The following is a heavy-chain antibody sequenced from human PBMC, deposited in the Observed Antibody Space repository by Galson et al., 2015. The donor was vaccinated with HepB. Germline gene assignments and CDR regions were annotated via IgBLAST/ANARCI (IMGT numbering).Heavy chain of an antibody. CDR1: GFTFSSYA. D-gene: IGHD3-3*01. J-gene: IGHJ4*02. V-gene: IGHV3-23*01. CDR3: AKDIYYDFWSGYQDY. Sequence: SLRLSCAASGFTFSSYAVSWVRQAPGKGLEWVSAISGSGGSTYYADSVKGRFTISRDNSKNTLYLQMNSLRAEDTAVYYCAKDIYYDFWSGYQDYWGQGTLVTVSS. CDR2: ISGSGGST.